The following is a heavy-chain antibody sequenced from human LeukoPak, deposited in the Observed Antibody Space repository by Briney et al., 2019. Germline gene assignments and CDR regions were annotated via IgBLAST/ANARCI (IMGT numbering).Heavy chain of an antibody. CDR1: GFTFSSYA. Sequence: GRSLRLSCAASGFTFSSYAMSWVRQAPGKGLEWVSAISGSGGSTYYADSVKGRFTISRDNSKNTLYLQMNSLRAEDTAVYYCAKGKGSSGYYVRFDYWGQGTLVTVSS. D-gene: IGHD3-22*01. V-gene: IGHV3-23*01. CDR2: ISGSGGST. CDR3: AKGKGSSGYYVRFDY. J-gene: IGHJ4*02.